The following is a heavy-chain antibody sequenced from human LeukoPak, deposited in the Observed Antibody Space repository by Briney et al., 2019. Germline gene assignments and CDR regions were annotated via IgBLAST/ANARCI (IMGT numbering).Heavy chain of an antibody. CDR1: GGSISSSSYY. J-gene: IGHJ4*02. CDR2: IYYSGST. CDR3: ARRVLGEYYFDY. Sequence: KPSETQSLTCTVSGGSISSSSYYWGWIRQPPGRGLEWIGSIYYSGSTYYNPSLKSRVTISVDTSKNQFSLKLSSVTAADTAVYYCARRVLGEYYFDYWGQGTLVTVSS. V-gene: IGHV4-39*01. D-gene: IGHD1-26*01.